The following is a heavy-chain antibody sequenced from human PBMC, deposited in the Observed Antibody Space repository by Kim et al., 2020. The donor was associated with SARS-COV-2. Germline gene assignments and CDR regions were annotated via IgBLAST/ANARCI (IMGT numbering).Heavy chain of an antibody. J-gene: IGHJ4*02. CDR3: ARDRYGDYAFDY. CDR2: ISSSTSYI. Sequence: GGSLRLSCAASGFTFSSYSLNWVRQAPGKGLEWVSSISSSTSYIYYADSVKGRFTISRDNAKSSLYLQMNSLRAEDTAVYYCARDRYGDYAFDYWGQGTLVTVSS. CDR1: GFTFSSYS. V-gene: IGHV3-21*01. D-gene: IGHD4-17*01.